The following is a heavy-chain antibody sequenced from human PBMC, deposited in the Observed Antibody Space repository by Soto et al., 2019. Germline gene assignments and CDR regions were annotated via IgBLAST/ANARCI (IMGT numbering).Heavy chain of an antibody. CDR1: GFTFDDYA. J-gene: IGHJ4*02. D-gene: IGHD6-19*01. V-gene: IGHV3-9*01. CDR2: ISWNSGSI. Sequence: EVQLVESGGGLVQPGRSLRLSCAASGFTFDDYAMHWVRQAPGKGLEWVSGISWNSGSIGYADSVKSRFTISRDNAKNSLYLQMNSLRADDTALYYCAKDIGTAVAGTYSRALDYCGQGTLVTVSS. CDR3: AKDIGTAVAGTYSRALDY.